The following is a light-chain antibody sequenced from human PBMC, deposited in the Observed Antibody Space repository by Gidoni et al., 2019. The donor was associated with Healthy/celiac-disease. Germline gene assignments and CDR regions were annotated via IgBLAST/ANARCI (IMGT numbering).Light chain of an antibody. CDR1: SSDVGGYNY. V-gene: IGLV2-14*01. J-gene: IGLJ2*01. Sequence: QSALTQPASVSGSPGQSITIPCTGTSSDVGGYNYVSWYQQHPGKAPKLMIYDVRNRPSGVSNRFSGSKSGNTASLTISGLQAEDEADYYCSSYTSSSVVFGGGTKLTVL. CDR2: DVR. CDR3: SSYTSSSVV.